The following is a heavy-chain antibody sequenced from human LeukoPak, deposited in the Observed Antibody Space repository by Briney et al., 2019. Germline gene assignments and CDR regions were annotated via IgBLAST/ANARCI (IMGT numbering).Heavy chain of an antibody. V-gene: IGHV4-59*08. D-gene: IGHD4-17*01. J-gene: IGHJ5*02. CDR1: GGPISSYQ. CDR2: IYYTGST. CDR3: ARRTTVNPNWFDP. Sequence: SETLSLTCTVTGGPISSYQWSWIRQPPGKGLGWIGYIYYTGSTNYNPSLKSRVTISLDTSKNQFSLRLSSVTAADTAVYYCARRTTVNPNWFDPWGQGTLVTVSS.